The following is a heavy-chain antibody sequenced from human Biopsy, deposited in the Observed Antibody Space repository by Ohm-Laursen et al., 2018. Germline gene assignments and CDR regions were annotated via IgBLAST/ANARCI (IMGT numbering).Heavy chain of an antibody. V-gene: IGHV2-70*11. CDR1: GFSLSARGMC. CDR2: VDWDDYK. CDR3: ARTLILIVPAGLVYRHRRHLQGMDV. J-gene: IGHJ6*02. Sequence: PTQTLTLTYSFSGFSLSARGMCVSWIRQAPGKALEWLARVDWDDYKDYSASLQTKLSISKDTSNDQVVLTVNNVDPADTATYYCARTLILIVPAGLVYRHRRHLQGMDVWGQGIAVTVS. D-gene: IGHD3/OR15-3a*01.